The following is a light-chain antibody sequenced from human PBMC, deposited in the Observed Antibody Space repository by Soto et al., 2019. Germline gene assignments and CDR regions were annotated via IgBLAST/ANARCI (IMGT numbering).Light chain of an antibody. CDR1: QSVSSSSY. Sequence: EIVLTQSPGTLSLTPGERATLSCRASQSVSSSSYLAWYQQKTGQAPRLLIYGASSRATSIPDRFSGSGSGTDFTLTISRLEPEDFAVYYCHQYGSSPSYTFGQGTKLEIK. V-gene: IGKV3-20*01. CDR3: HQYGSSPSYT. J-gene: IGKJ2*01. CDR2: GAS.